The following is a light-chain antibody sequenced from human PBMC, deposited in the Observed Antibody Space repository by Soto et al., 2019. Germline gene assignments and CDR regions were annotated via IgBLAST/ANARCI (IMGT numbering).Light chain of an antibody. J-gene: IGKJ1*01. CDR1: QNVLYNSDNKNY. CDR3: QQSYSTPWT. Sequence: DIVMTQSPDSLAVSLGERATINCKSSQNVLYNSDNKNYLAWYQHKPGQPPKLLISWAPTRESGVPDRFSGSGSGTDFTLTISSLQAEDVAVYYCQQSYSTPWTFGQGTKVELK. V-gene: IGKV4-1*01. CDR2: WAP.